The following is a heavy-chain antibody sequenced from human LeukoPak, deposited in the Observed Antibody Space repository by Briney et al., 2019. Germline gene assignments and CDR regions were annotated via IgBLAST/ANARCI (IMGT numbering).Heavy chain of an antibody. CDR2: INPNSGGT. CDR1: GNTFTGYY. J-gene: IGHJ6*03. D-gene: IGHD5-18*01. V-gene: IGHV1-2*02. Sequence: ASVKVSCKASGNTFTGYYMHWVRQAPGQGLEWMGWINPNSGGTNYAQKFQGRVTMTRDTSISTAYMELSRLRSDDTAVYYCARDRYSYGYGQNYYYYMDVWGKGTTVTVSS. CDR3: ARDRYSYGYGQNYYYYMDV.